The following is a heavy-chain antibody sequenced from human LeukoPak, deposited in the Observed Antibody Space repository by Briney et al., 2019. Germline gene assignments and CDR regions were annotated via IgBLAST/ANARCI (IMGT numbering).Heavy chain of an antibody. CDR2: IDPTGLT. CDR3: ARQTPYHGNHYFDY. D-gene: IGHD1-1*01. CDR1: GGSISSQY. V-gene: IGHV4-4*09. Sequence: SETLSLTCTVSGGSISSQYWSWIRQSPGKGLEWIGYIDPTGLTSYNPSLNSRVTISEDTSKNQFSLKVRSVTTADTAVYFCARQTPYHGNHYFDYWGQGTLVTVSS. J-gene: IGHJ4*02.